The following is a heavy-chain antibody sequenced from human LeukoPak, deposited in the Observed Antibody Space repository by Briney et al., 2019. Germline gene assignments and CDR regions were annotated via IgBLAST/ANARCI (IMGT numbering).Heavy chain of an antibody. J-gene: IGHJ3*02. D-gene: IGHD3-22*01. CDR3: ASYTMIVVATHTGDAFDI. CDR2: IIPILGIA. Sequence: ASVKVSCKASGGTFSSYAISWVRQAPGQGLEWMGRIIPILGIANYAQKFQGRVTITADKSTSTAYMELSSLRSEDTAVYYCASYTMIVVATHTGDAFDIWAKGQWSPSLQ. V-gene: IGHV1-69*04. CDR1: GGTFSSYA.